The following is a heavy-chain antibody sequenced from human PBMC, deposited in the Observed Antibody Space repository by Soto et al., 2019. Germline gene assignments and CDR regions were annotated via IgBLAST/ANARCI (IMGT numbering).Heavy chain of an antibody. Sequence: PSETLSLTGTVPGGSIRVTYYFWGWILQPPGKALEWIASIYHSGSTYYNPSLKSRVTMSVDTSNNQFALTLNSVTAADTAVYFCASDSGWFDPWSQGTVVTVSS. J-gene: IGHJ5*02. CDR3: ASDSGWFDP. CDR1: GGSIRVTYYF. V-gene: IGHV4-39*01. D-gene: IGHD7-27*01. CDR2: IYHSGST.